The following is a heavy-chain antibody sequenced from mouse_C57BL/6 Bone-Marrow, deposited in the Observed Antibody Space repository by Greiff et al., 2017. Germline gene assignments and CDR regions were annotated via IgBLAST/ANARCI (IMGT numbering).Heavy chain of an antibody. Sequence: QVQLQQSGAELVRPGASVKLSCKASGYTFTDYYINWVKQRPGQGLEWIARIYPGSGNTYYNEKFKGKATLTAEKSSSTAYMQLSSLTSEDPAVYLCARESRWLLRVYYAMDYWGQGTSATVSS. CDR1: GYTFTDYY. J-gene: IGHJ4*01. CDR3: ARESRWLLRVYYAMDY. CDR2: IYPGSGNT. V-gene: IGHV1-76*01. D-gene: IGHD2-3*01.